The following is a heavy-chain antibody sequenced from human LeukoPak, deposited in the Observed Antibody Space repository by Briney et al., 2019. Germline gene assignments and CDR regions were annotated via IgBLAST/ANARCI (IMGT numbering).Heavy chain of an antibody. CDR1: GYTFTRYY. D-gene: IGHD6-19*01. CDR2: INPSGGST. CDR3: ARRRSEEFDFDC. J-gene: IGHJ4*02. Sequence: ASVKVSCKASGYTFTRYYIHWVRQAPGQGLEWMGRINPSGGSTSYAQKFQGRVTMTRDTSTSTVYMELSSLRSDDTAVYYCARRRSEEFDFDCWGQGTLVTVSS. V-gene: IGHV1-46*01.